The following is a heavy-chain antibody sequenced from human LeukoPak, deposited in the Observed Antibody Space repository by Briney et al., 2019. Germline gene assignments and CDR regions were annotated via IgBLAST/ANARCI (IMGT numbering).Heavy chain of an antibody. V-gene: IGHV3-53*01. CDR3: TREKSVVVPSSYYYFDV. CDR2: IYSDGST. D-gene: IGHD3-22*01. Sequence: GGSLRLSCAASGFGVSDNYMSWVRQAPGKGLEWVSLIYSDGSTYYADSVKGRFTISRDNSKNTLYLQMDSLRVEDTAMYFCTREKSVVVPSSYYYFDVWGRGTLVTVTS. J-gene: IGHJ2*01. CDR1: GFGVSDNY.